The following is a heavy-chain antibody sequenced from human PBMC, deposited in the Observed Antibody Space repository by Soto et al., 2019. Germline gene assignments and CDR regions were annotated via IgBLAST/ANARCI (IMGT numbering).Heavy chain of an antibody. D-gene: IGHD3-22*01. Sequence: GGSLRLSCAASGFTFDDYAIHWVRQAPGKGLEWVSGISWNSGSIGYADSVKGRFTISRDNAKNSLYLQMNSLRAEDTALYYWAKDLGDGYYQPFDYWGQGTLVTVSS. CDR3: AKDLGDGYYQPFDY. CDR1: GFTFDDYA. J-gene: IGHJ4*02. CDR2: ISWNSGSI. V-gene: IGHV3-9*01.